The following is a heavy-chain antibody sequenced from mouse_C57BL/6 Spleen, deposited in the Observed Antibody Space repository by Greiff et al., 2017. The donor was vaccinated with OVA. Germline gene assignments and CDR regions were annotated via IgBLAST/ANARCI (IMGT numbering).Heavy chain of an antibody. V-gene: IGHV14-2*01. CDR1: GFTITDYS. CDR2: IDPEDGET. Sequence: VQLQQSGAELVKPGASVKLSCTASGFTITDYSMHWVKQRPEQGLEWIGRIDPEDGETNYAPKFQGKATITADTSSNTAYLQLSSLTSEDTAVYYCARETAQATSFAYWGQGTLVTVSA. CDR3: ARETAQATSFAY. D-gene: IGHD3-2*02. J-gene: IGHJ3*01.